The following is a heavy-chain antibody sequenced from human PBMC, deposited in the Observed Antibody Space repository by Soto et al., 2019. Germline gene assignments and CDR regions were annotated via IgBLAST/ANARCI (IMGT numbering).Heavy chain of an antibody. CDR1: GGTFSSYA. CDR3: AREGGAIFGVVISHFDY. CDR2: IIPIFGTA. V-gene: IGHV1-69*13. Sequence: ASVKVSCKASGGTFSSYAISWVRQAPGQGLEWMGGIIPIFGTANYAQKFQGRVTITADESTSTAYMELSSLRSEDTAVYYCAREGGAIFGVVISHFDYWGQGTLVTVSS. J-gene: IGHJ4*02. D-gene: IGHD3-3*01.